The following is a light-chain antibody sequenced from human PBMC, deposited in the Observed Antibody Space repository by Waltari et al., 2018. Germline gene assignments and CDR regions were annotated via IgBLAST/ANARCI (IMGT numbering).Light chain of an antibody. CDR2: SAS. J-gene: IGKJ1*01. CDR1: QGIGIF. Sequence: RVTITCRASQGIGIFLAWYQQKPGTAPKLLIFSASTLQTGVPSRFSGSGSWTDFTLTISNLQPEDFATYYCQQLHTYPPWTFGPGTRVEMK. CDR3: QQLHTYPPWT. V-gene: IGKV1-9*01.